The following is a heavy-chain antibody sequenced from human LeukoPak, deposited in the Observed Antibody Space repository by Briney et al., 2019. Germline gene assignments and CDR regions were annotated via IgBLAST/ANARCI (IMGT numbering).Heavy chain of an antibody. V-gene: IGHV3-53*01. J-gene: IGHJ4*02. CDR2: IYSGGST. D-gene: IGHD3-22*01. CDR1: GFTFSSYA. Sequence: GGSLRLSCAASGFTFSSYAMSWVRQAPGKGLEWVSVIYSGGSTYYADSVKGRFTISRDNSKNTLYLQMNSLRAEDTAVYYCARLDSSGYRGVDYWGQGTLVTVSS. CDR3: ARLDSSGYRGVDY.